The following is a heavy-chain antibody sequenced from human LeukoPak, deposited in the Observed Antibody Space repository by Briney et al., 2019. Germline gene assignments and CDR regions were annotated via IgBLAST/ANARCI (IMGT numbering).Heavy chain of an antibody. CDR2: ISCSSSSI. J-gene: IGHJ4*02. V-gene: IGHV3-48*02. Sequence: GGSLRLSCAASGFTFSSYSMNWVRQAPGKGLEWVSYISCSSSSIYYADSVKGRFNISRDNAKNSQYLQMNSLRDEDTAVYYCARGYCGGDCYSGWGQGTLVTVSS. D-gene: IGHD2-21*02. CDR1: GFTFSSYS. CDR3: ARGYCGGDCYSG.